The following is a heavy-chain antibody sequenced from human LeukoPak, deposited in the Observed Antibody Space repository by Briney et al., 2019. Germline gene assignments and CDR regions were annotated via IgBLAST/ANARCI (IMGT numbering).Heavy chain of an antibody. CDR3: AKGDYGGNSHAFDI. CDR2: ISHDGGNG. J-gene: IGHJ3*02. V-gene: IGHV3-30*18. Sequence: GGSLRLSCAASGFTFSGYGMHWVRQAPGKGLEWVAVISHDGGNGYYADSVQGRCTISRDNSKNTLYLQVNGLGAEDTAVYYCAKGDYGGNSHAFDIWGQGTMVTVSS. CDR1: GFTFSGYG. D-gene: IGHD4-23*01.